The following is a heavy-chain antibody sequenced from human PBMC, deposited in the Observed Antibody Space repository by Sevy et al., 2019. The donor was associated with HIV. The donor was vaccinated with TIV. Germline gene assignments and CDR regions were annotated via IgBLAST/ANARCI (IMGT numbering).Heavy chain of an antibody. D-gene: IGHD6-19*01. CDR2: ISYDGSNK. V-gene: IGHV3-30-3*01. Sequence: GESLKISCAASGFTFSSHAMHWVRQAPGKGLEWVAVISYDGSNKYLADSVKGRFTISRDNSKNTLYLQMNSLRVEDTALYYCARELALFSSGWYEYFDYWGQGTLVTVSS. J-gene: IGHJ4*02. CDR3: ARELALFSSGWYEYFDY. CDR1: GFTFSSHA.